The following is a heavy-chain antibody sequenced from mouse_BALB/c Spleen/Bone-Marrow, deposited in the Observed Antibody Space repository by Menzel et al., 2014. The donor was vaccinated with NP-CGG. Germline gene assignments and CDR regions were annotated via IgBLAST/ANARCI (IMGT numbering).Heavy chain of an antibody. Sequence: VQLQQSGPSLVKPSQTLSLTCSVTGDSITSGYWNWIRKFPGNKLEYMGYISYSGSTYYNPSLKSRISITRDTSKNXYSLQLNSVTTENTATYNCATYDAYSFDYWGQGTPLTVSS. J-gene: IGHJ2*01. CDR1: GDSITSGY. V-gene: IGHV3-8*02. CDR3: ATYDAYSFDY. CDR2: ISYSGST. D-gene: IGHD2-14*01.